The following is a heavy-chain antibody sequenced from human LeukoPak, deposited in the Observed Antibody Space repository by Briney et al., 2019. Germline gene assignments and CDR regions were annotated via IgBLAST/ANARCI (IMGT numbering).Heavy chain of an antibody. J-gene: IGHJ3*02. CDR3: AREEYYYDSSGYTTSAFDI. CDR1: GGSISSSGYF. V-gene: IGHV4-39*07. Sequence: SETLSLTCTVSGGSISSSGYFWGWIRQSPGRGLEWIGSISYGGDTYYNPSLKSRVTISLDTSKSQFSLRLSSVTAADTAVYYCAREEYYYDSSGYTTSAFDIWGQGTMVTVSS. CDR2: ISYGGDT. D-gene: IGHD3-22*01.